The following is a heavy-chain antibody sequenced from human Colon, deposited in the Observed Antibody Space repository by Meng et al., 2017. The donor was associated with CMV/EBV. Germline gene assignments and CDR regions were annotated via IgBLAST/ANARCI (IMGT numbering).Heavy chain of an antibody. CDR1: GYSMSSGYH. Sequence: SETLSLTCTVSGYSMSSGYHWGWIRPPPGKGLQWIRTVTHSGSSYSPRGSTYYIPSLKSRVTISVDTPTNQFSLQLTSVTAADTAVYYCARSFGYCSSTSGQGYFDYWSQGTLVTVSS. CDR3: ARSFGYCSSTSGQGYFDY. CDR2: VTHSGSSYSPRGST. J-gene: IGHJ4*02. D-gene: IGHD2-2*01. V-gene: IGHV4-38-2*02.